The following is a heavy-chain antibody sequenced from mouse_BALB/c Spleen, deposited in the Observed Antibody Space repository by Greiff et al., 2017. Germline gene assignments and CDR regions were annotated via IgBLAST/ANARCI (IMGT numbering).Heavy chain of an antibody. CDR1: GYAFTNYL. J-gene: IGHJ2*01. CDR2: INPGSGGT. V-gene: IGHV1-54*01. Sequence: QVHVKQSGAELVRPGTSVKVSCKASGYAFTNYLIEWVKQRPGQGLEWIGVINPGSGGTNYNEKFKGKAKLTADKSSSTAYMQLSSLTSDDSAVYFCARKGGLEHYCWGQGTTLTVSS. CDR3: ARKGGLEHYC. D-gene: IGHD3-1*01.